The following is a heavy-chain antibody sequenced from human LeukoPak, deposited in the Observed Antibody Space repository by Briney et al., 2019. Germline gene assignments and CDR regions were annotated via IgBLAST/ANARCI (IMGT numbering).Heavy chain of an antibody. V-gene: IGHV3-11*03. CDR1: GFTFSDYY. CDR2: ISSRSSHT. CDR3: ARFSSGWYYFDY. D-gene: IGHD6-19*01. J-gene: IGHJ4*02. Sequence: GGSLRLSCAASGFTFSDYYMSWIRQALGKGLEWVSYISSRSSHTNYADSVKGRFTISRDYAKNSLYLQMNSLRAEDTAVYYCARFSSGWYYFDYWGQGTLVTVSS.